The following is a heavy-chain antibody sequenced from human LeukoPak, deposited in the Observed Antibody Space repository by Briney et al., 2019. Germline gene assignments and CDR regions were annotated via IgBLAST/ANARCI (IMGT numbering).Heavy chain of an antibody. J-gene: IGHJ4*02. V-gene: IGHV1-69*04. CDR3: ARAPHDITMVRGVARFDY. CDR2: IIPILGIA. Sequence: SVKVSCKASGGTFSSYAISWVRQAPGQGLEWMGRIIPILGIANYAQKFQGRVTITADKSTSTAYMELSSLRSEDTAVYYCARAPHDITMVRGVARFDYWGQGTLVTVSS. CDR1: GGTFSSYA. D-gene: IGHD3-10*01.